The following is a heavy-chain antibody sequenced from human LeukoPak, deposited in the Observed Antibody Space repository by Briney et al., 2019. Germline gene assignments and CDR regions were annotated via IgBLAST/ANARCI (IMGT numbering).Heavy chain of an antibody. Sequence: SQTLSLTCTVSGGSISSGGYYWSWIRQPPGKGLEWIGYIYHSGSTYYNPSLKSRVTISVDRSKNQFSLKLSSVTAADTAVYYCARGEYSSSSFDYWGQGTLVTVSS. CDR2: IYHSGST. CDR1: GGSISSGGYY. J-gene: IGHJ4*02. CDR3: ARGEYSSSSFDY. V-gene: IGHV4-30-2*01. D-gene: IGHD6-6*01.